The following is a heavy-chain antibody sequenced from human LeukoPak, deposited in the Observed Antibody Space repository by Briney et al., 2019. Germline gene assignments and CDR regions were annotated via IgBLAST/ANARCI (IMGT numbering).Heavy chain of an antibody. CDR3: ARALRRGIAVAGPDY. D-gene: IGHD6-19*01. V-gene: IGHV1-2*02. CDR1: GYTFTGYY. J-gene: IGHJ4*02. CDR2: INPNSGGT. Sequence: GASVKVSCKASGYTFTGYYMHWARQAPGQGLEWMGWINPNSGGTNYAQKFQGRVTMTRDTSISTAYMELSRLRSDDTAVYYCARALRRGIAVAGPDYWGQGTLVTVSS.